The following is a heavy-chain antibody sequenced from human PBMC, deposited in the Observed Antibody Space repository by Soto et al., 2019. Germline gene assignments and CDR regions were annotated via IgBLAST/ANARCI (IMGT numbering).Heavy chain of an antibody. J-gene: IGHJ4*02. CDR2: ISGSGGST. CDR1: GFTFSSYA. V-gene: IGHV3-23*01. CDR3: AEWVHYDILTGYYPKHFDY. D-gene: IGHD3-9*01. Sequence: GGSLRLSCAASGFTFSSYAMSWVRQAPGKGLEWVSAISGSGGSTYYADSVKGRFTISRDNSKNTLYLQMNSLRAEDTAVYDWAEWVHYDILTGYYPKHFDYWGQGTLVTVSS.